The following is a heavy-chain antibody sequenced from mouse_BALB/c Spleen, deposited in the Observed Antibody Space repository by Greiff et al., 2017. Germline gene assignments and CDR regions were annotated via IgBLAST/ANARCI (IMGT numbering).Heavy chain of an antibody. CDR2: IWSGGST. D-gene: IGHD1-1*01. J-gene: IGHJ4*01. CDR1: GFSLTSYG. V-gene: IGHV2-2*02. Sequence: VQVVESGPGLVQPSQSLSITCTVSGFSLTSYGVHWVRQSPGKGLEWLGVIWSGGSTDYNAAFISRLSISKDNSKSQVFFKMNSLQANDTAIYYCASYYAYYYAMDYWGQGTSVTVSS. CDR3: ASYYAYYYAMDY.